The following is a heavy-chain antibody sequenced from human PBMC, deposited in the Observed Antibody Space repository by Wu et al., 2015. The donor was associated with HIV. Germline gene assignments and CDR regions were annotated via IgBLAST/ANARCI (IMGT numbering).Heavy chain of an antibody. J-gene: IGHJ2*01. CDR1: GYSISSGYY. CDR3: ARRSYGWYFDL. D-gene: IGHD5-18*01. V-gene: IGHV4-38-2*01. Sequence: QVQQQESGPGLVKPSETLSLTCAVSGYSISSGYYWGWIRQPPGKGLEWIGSIYHSGSTYYNPSLKSRVTISVDTSKNQFSLKLSSVTAADTAVYYCARRSYGWYFDLWGRGTLVTVSS. CDR2: IYHSGST.